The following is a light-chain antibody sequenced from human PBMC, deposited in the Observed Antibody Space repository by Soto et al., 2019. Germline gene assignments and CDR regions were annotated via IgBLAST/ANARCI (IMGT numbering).Light chain of an antibody. Sequence: DILMTQSPSTLSASVGDRVTITCGASQSICGWLAWYQQKPGKAPNLLIYKASSLDSGVPSRFSGSGSGTEFTLTISSLQPDDFETYYCQQYNNYGSWTFGQGTKVEIK. J-gene: IGKJ1*01. V-gene: IGKV1-5*03. CDR1: QSICGW. CDR2: KAS. CDR3: QQYNNYGSWT.